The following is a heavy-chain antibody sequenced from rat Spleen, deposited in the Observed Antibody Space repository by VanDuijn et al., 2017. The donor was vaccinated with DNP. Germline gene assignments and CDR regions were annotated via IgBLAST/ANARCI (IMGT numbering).Heavy chain of an antibody. V-gene: IGHV5S13*01. CDR2: ISPGGLT. CDR1: GFIFSDYD. D-gene: IGHD1-11*01. Sequence: DVQLVESGGGLVQPGRSLKLSCAASGFIFSDYDMVWVRQAPKRGLEWVASISPGGLTYYRDSVKGRFTVSRDDAKNTQYLQMDSLRSGDTATYYCSTGRGGPDYWGQGVMVTVSS. CDR3: STGRGGPDY. J-gene: IGHJ2*01.